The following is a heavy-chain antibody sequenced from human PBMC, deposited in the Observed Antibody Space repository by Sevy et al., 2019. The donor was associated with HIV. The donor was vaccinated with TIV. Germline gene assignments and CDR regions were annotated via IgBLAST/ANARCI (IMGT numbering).Heavy chain of an antibody. CDR2: ISNDESRK. V-gene: IGHV3-30*18. J-gene: IGHJ3*02. D-gene: IGHD2-21*01. Sequence: GGSLRLSCAASGFIFSAYGMHWVSQAPGKGLEWVAVISNDESRKYYADSVKGRFTISRDNSKNTLYLQMNSLRAEDTAIYYCAKKAADGYKPAAFDIWGQGTMVTVSS. CDR3: AKKAADGYKPAAFDI. CDR1: GFIFSAYG.